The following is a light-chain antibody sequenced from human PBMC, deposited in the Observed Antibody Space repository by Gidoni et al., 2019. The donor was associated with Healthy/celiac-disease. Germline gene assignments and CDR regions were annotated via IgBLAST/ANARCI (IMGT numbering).Light chain of an antibody. Sequence: SVLYSSNNKNYLAWYPQKPGQPPKLLIYWASTRESGVPDRFSGSGSGTDFTLTISSLQAEDVAVYYCQQYYSTPDTFGQGTKLEIK. CDR1: SVLYSSNNKNY. CDR3: QQYYSTPDT. J-gene: IGKJ2*01. CDR2: WAS. V-gene: IGKV4-1*01.